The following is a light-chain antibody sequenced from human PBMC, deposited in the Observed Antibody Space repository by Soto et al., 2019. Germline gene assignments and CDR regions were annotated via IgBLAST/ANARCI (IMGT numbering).Light chain of an antibody. CDR3: QQYGSSPPT. CDR1: QSVSSSF. Sequence: EIVLTQSPGTLSLSPGERATLSCRAIQSVSSSFLAWYQQKPGQAPRLLIYGASSRATGIPDRFSCSGSGTDFTLTISRLEPEDFAVYYCQQYGSSPPTFGQGTKVDIK. V-gene: IGKV3-20*01. CDR2: GAS. J-gene: IGKJ1*01.